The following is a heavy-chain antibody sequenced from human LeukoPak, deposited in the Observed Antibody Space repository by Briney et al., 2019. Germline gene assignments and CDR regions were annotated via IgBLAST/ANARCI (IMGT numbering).Heavy chain of an antibody. V-gene: IGHV4-39*07. CDR3: ARGGYYDSSGYDARYAAKYFDY. CDR2: IYYSGST. CDR1: GGSISGSSYY. D-gene: IGHD3-22*01. Sequence: SETLSLTCTVSGGSISGSSYYWGWIRQPPGKGLEWIGSIYYSGSTYYNPSLKSRVTISVDTSKNQFSLKLSSVTAADTAVYYCARGGYYDSSGYDARYAAKYFDYWGQGTLVTVSS. J-gene: IGHJ4*02.